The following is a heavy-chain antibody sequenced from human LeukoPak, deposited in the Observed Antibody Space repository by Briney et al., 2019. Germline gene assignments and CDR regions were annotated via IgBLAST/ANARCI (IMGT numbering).Heavy chain of an antibody. Sequence: ASVKVSCKASGYTFASYDINWVRQAPGQRLEWMGWMNPDSTNTGYAQKFQGRVTMTRDTSMSTAYMELSSLTSEDAAVYYCARVPSLGYCSGGSCYRFDHWGQGTLVAVSS. V-gene: IGHV1-8*01. CDR1: GYTFASYD. D-gene: IGHD2-15*01. CDR3: ARVPSLGYCSGGSCYRFDH. CDR2: MNPDSTNT. J-gene: IGHJ4*02.